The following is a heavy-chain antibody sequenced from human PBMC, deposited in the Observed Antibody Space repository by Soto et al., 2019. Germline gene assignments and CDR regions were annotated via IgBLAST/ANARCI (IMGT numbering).Heavy chain of an antibody. CDR2: IRSKANSYAT. CDR3: TSRQPHYYDSSGYHFQY. Sequence: PGGSLRLSCAASGFTFSGSAMHWVRQASGKGLEWVGRIRSKANSYATEYAASVKGRFTISRDDSKNTAYLQMNSLKTEDTAVYYCTSRQPHYYDSSGYHFQYWGQGTLVTVSS. J-gene: IGHJ1*01. V-gene: IGHV3-73*01. D-gene: IGHD3-22*01. CDR1: GFTFSGSA.